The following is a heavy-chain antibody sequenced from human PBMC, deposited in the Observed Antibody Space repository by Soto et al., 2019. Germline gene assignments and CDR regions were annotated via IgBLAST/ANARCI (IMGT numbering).Heavy chain of an antibody. CDR1: GFTFSTYG. CDR3: ARSPAGYSYGYGADY. J-gene: IGHJ4*02. Sequence: GGSLRLSCAASGFTFSTYGMHWVRQAPGKGLEWVTVIWYDGSNKYYADSVKGRFTISRDNSNNTLYLQMNSLRAEDTAVYYCARSPAGYSYGYGADYWGQGTLVTVSS. V-gene: IGHV3-33*01. D-gene: IGHD5-18*01. CDR2: IWYDGSNK.